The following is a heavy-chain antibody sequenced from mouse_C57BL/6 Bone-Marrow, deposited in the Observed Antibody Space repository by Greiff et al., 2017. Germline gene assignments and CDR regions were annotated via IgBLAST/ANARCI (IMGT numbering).Heavy chain of an antibody. J-gene: IGHJ2*01. CDR2: INPYNGGT. CDR3: ARGGILSD. V-gene: IGHV1-19*01. CDR1: GYTFTDYY. Sequence: VQLQQSGPVLVKPGASVKMSCKASGYTFTDYYMNWVKQSHGKSLEWIGVINPYNGGTSYNQKFKGKATLTVDQSSSTAYMELNSLTSEDSAVYYCARGGILSDWGQGTTLTVSS.